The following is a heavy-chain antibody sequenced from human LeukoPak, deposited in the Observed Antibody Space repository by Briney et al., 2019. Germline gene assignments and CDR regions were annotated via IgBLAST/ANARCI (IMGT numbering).Heavy chain of an antibody. CDR3: ARGWLAETTVVTPYNY. V-gene: IGHV1-69*13. J-gene: IGHJ4*02. CDR1: GGTFSRYA. CDR2: IIPLFGTA. D-gene: IGHD4-23*01. Sequence: SVKVSCKASGGTFSRYAINWVRQAPGQGLEWMGGIIPLFGTANYAQKFQGRVTITAVESMSTAYMELSSLRSVDTAVYYCARGWLAETTVVTPYNYWGQGTLVTVSS.